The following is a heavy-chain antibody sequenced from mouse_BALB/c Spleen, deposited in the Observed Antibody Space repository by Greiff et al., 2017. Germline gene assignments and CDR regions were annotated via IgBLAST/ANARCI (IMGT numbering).Heavy chain of an antibody. D-gene: IGHD2-4*01. V-gene: IGHV5-9-4*01. CDR2: ISSGGSYT. CDR1: GFTFSSYA. CDR3: ARDEGLRRPWFAY. Sequence: EVKLMESGGGLVKPGGSLKLSCAASGFTFSSYAMSWVRQSPEKRLEWVAEISSGGSYTYYPDTVTGRFTISRDNAKNTLYLEMSSLRSEDTAMYYCARDEGLRRPWFAYWGQGTLVTVSA. J-gene: IGHJ3*01.